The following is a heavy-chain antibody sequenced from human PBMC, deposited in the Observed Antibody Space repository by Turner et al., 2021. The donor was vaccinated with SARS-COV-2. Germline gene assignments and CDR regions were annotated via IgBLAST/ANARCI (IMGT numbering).Heavy chain of an antibody. CDR3: ARAFTAMVRVDY. V-gene: IGHV1-8*01. J-gene: IGHJ4*02. Sequence: QVQLVQSGAEVQKPGPSVQVSGKASGYTVTSYDVNWVRQATGQGLEWMGWMNPNSGNTGYAQKFQGRVTMTRNTSISTAYMELSSLRSEDTAVYYCARAFTAMVRVDYWGQGTLVTVSS. D-gene: IGHD5-18*01. CDR2: MNPNSGNT. CDR1: GYTVTSYD.